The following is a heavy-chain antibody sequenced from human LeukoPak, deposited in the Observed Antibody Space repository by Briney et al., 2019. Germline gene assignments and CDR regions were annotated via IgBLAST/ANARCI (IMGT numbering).Heavy chain of an antibody. Sequence: SETLSLTCTVSGGSISSSSHYWSWIRQPPGKGLEWIGRIHPSGSTNYNPSLKSRVTMSVDTSKNQFSLKLSSVTAADTAVYYCARVTGLAVEYYFDYWGQGTLVTVSS. D-gene: IGHD6-19*01. CDR1: GGSISSSSHY. V-gene: IGHV4-61*05. J-gene: IGHJ4*02. CDR3: ARVTGLAVEYYFDY. CDR2: IHPSGST.